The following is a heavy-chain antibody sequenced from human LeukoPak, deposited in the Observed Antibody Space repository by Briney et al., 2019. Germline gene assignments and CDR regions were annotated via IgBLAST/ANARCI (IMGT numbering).Heavy chain of an antibody. J-gene: IGHJ4*02. CDR3: ARDNWGRPLDY. CDR2: IYSGGST. CDR1: GFTVSSNY. D-gene: IGHD7-27*01. V-gene: IGHV3-66*01. Sequence: GGSLRLSCAASGFTVSSNYMSWVRQAPRKGLEWVSVIYSGGSTYYADSVKGRFNLSRDNSKNTLYLQMDSLRAEDTAVYYGARDNWGRPLDYWGQGTLVTVSS.